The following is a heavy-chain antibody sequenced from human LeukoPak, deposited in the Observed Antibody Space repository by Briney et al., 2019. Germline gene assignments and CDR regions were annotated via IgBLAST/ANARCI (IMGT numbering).Heavy chain of an antibody. D-gene: IGHD1-1*01. CDR3: ARGQLSPVPLNAFVF. CDR1: GYTFTAFY. CDR2: INPKTGGS. J-gene: IGHJ4*02. Sequence: GASVKVSCKTSGYTFTAFYIHWLRQAPGQGLEWMGWINPKTGGSSSAPKFQGRVNLTRDASLTSFYMELRSLRSDDTALYYCARGQLSPVPLNAFVFWGQGSLVIISS. V-gene: IGHV1-2*02.